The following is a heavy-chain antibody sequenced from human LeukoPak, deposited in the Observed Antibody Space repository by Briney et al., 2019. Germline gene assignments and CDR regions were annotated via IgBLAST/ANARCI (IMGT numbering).Heavy chain of an antibody. CDR2: INPNSGGT. CDR1: GYTFTGYY. CDR3: ADATGHDYGAFDI. Sequence: ASVKVSCKASGYTFTGYYMHWVRQAPGQGLEWMGWINPNSGGTNYAQKFQGRVTITADKSTSTAYMELSSLRSEDTAVYYCADATGHDYGAFDIWGQGTMVTVSS. J-gene: IGHJ3*02. V-gene: IGHV1-2*02. D-gene: IGHD4-17*01.